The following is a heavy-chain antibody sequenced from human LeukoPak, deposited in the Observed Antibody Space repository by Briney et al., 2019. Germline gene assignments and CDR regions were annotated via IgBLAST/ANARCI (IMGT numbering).Heavy chain of an antibody. D-gene: IGHD5-18*01. V-gene: IGHV4-59*01. J-gene: IGHJ6*02. CDR1: GGSISSYY. CDR3: ARGDTAMASLYYYYGMDV. CDR2: IYYSGST. Sequence: SETLSLTCTVSGGSISSYYWSWIRQPPGKGLEWIGYIYYSGSTNYNPSLKSRVTISVDTSKNQFSLKLSSVTAADTAVYYCARGDTAMASLYYYYGMDVWGQGTTVTDSS.